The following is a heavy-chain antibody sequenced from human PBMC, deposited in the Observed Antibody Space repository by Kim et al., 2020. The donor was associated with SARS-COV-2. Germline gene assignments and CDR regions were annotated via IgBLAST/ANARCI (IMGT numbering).Heavy chain of an antibody. Sequence: YAQGFQGRFVFSLDTAGSTAYLQISSLKAEDTAVYYCARRYSSSWGFDYWGQGTLGTVSS. J-gene: IGHJ4*02. D-gene: IGHD6-13*01. CDR3: ARRYSSSWGFDY. V-gene: IGHV7-4-1*02.